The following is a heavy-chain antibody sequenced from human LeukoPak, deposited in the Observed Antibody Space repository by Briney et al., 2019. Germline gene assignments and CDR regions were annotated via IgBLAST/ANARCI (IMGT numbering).Heavy chain of an antibody. CDR3: ARGARYDVLTGYYAEDNCFDP. Sequence: PSETLSLTCAVHGGSFSGYYWTWIRQPPGKGLEWIGEINHRGSTNYNQSLKSRVTISVDTSKNQFSLKLSSVTAADTAVYYCARGARYDVLTGYYAEDNCFDPWGQGTLVTVSS. D-gene: IGHD3-9*01. V-gene: IGHV4-34*01. CDR1: GGSFSGYY. J-gene: IGHJ5*02. CDR2: INHRGST.